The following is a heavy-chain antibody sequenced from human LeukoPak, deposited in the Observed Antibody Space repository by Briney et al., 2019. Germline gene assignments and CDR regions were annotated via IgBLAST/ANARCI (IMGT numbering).Heavy chain of an antibody. J-gene: IGHJ4*02. V-gene: IGHV3-48*03. CDR2: ISSSGDTL. CDR1: GFTFSSFE. D-gene: IGHD3-9*01. CDR3: VGADYDILTGYYIDY. Sequence: GGSLRLSCAASGFTFSSFEMHWVRQAPGKGLEWVSYISSSGDTLYYANSMKGRFTISRDNAKNSLYLQMNSLRAEDMAVYYCVGADYDILTGYYIDYWGQGTLVTVSS.